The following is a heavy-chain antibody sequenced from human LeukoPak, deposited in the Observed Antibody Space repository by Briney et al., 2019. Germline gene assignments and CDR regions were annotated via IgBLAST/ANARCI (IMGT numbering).Heavy chain of an antibody. CDR3: ARDGRLLWFGELLSR. Sequence: GGSLRLSCAASGFTFDDYGMSWVRQAPGKGLEWVSGINWNGGSTGYADSVKGRFTISRDNAKNSLYLQMNSLRAEDTAVYYCARDGRLLWFGELLSRWGQGTLVTVSS. CDR1: GFTFDDYG. J-gene: IGHJ4*02. D-gene: IGHD3-10*01. V-gene: IGHV3-20*04. CDR2: INWNGGST.